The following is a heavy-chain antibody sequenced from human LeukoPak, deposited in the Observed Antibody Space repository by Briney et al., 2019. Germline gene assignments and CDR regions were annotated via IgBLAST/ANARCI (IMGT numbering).Heavy chain of an antibody. Sequence: SGTLSLTCAVSGGSISSSNWWSWVRQPPGKGLEWIGEIYHSGSTNYNPSLKSRVTISVDKSKNQFSLKLSSVTAADTAVYYCARDVGSSSSEDWFDPWGQGTLVTVSS. CDR3: ARDVGSSSSEDWFDP. D-gene: IGHD6-6*01. V-gene: IGHV4-4*02. J-gene: IGHJ5*02. CDR1: GGSISSSNW. CDR2: IYHSGST.